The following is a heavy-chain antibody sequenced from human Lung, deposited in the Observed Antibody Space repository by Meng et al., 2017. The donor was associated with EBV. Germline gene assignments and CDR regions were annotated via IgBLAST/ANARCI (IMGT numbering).Heavy chain of an antibody. CDR3: GTLKYTSGFYGPAY. CDR1: GYSLTSYA. CDR2: INTNTGNP. Sequence: QVQLVQSGFELKNPGASGKVSCKASGYSLTSYAMNWVRQAPGQGLEGMGWINTNTGNPTYAQGFTGRFVFSVDTSVSTAYLQISSLKAEDTAVYYCGTLKYTSGFYGPAYWGQGALVTVSS. D-gene: IGHD6-19*01. J-gene: IGHJ4*02. V-gene: IGHV7-4-1*02.